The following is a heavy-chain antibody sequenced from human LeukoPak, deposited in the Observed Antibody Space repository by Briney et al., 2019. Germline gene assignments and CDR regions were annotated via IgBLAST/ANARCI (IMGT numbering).Heavy chain of an antibody. J-gene: IGHJ4*02. CDR2: ISAYNGNT. CDR3: ASLGRPTYYYDSSGYYPAG. V-gene: IGHV1-18*01. CDR1: GYTFTSYG. Sequence: ASVKVSCKASGYTFTSYGISWVRQAPGQGLEWMGWISAYNGNTNYAQKLQGRVTMTTDTSTSTAYMELRSLRSDDTAVYYCASLGRPTYYYDSSGYYPAGWGQGTLVTVSS. D-gene: IGHD3-22*01.